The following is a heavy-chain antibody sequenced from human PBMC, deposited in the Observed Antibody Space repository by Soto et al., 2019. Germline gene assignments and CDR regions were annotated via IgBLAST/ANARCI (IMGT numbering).Heavy chain of an antibody. Sequence: SGPVSHKAAGYSVPCYYINSVRQSPGQGLEVMGRISPNSGGTNYRKKVQGWGTMTRDTSINTALMEVSSLRSEDTAVHYCATDQSPGVGNAGFDTWGQGTMVTV. CDR3: ATDQSPGVGNAGFDT. V-gene: IGHV1-2*04. CDR2: ISPNSGGT. J-gene: IGHJ3*02. CDR1: GYSVPCYY. D-gene: IGHD3-3*01.